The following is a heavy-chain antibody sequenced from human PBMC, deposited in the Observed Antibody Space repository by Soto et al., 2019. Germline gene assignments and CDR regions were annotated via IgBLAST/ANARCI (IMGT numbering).Heavy chain of an antibody. CDR1: GDSITSNRYF. CDR3: ARDKITGLFDY. V-gene: IGHV4-39*02. D-gene: IGHD2-8*02. CDR2: IYYSGTT. J-gene: IGHJ4*02. Sequence: SETLSLTCTVSGDSITSNRYFWAWIRQPPGKGLEWIGSIYYSGTTYYNPSLKSRVTISVDTSKNQFSLKLTSVTAADTAVYYCARDKITGLFDYWGQGTLVTVSS.